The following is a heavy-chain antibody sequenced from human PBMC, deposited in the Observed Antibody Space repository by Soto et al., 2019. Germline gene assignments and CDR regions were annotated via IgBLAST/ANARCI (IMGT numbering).Heavy chain of an antibody. Sequence: EVQLVESGGGLVQPGGSLKLSCAASGFTFSGSAMHWVRQASGKGLEWVGRIRSKANSYATAYAASVKGRFTISRDDSKNTAYLQMNSLKTEDTAVYYCTRHLGATDPTVTTDYWGQGTLVTVSS. CDR1: GFTFSGSA. CDR3: TRHLGATDPTVTTDY. J-gene: IGHJ4*02. V-gene: IGHV3-73*01. D-gene: IGHD4-17*01. CDR2: IRSKANSYAT.